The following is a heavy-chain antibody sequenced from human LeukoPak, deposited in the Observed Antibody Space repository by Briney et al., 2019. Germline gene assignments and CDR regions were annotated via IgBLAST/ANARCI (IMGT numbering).Heavy chain of an antibody. CDR1: GFTFSSYA. CDR2: ISGSGGST. J-gene: IGHJ4*02. V-gene: IGHV3-23*01. Sequence: GGSLRLSCAASGFTFSSYAMSWVRQAPGKGLEWVSAISGSGGSTYYADSVKGRFTISRDNSKNTLYLQMNSLRAEETAVYYCAKDSPRVATDGGYYFDYWGQGTLVTVSS. CDR3: AKDSPRVATDGGYYFDY. D-gene: IGHD5-12*01.